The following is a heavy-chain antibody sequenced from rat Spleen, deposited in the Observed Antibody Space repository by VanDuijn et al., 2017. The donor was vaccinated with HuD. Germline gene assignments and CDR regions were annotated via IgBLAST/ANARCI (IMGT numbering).Heavy chain of an antibody. CDR1: GLSLTSNS. J-gene: IGHJ2*01. D-gene: IGHD1-1*01. Sequence: QVQLKESGPGLVQPSQTLSLTCTVSGLSLTSNSVSWVRQPPGKGLEWIAAISSGGSTYFNSVLKSRLSISRDTSKSQVFLKMNSLQTEDTAIYFCTRDPITTRDYFDYWGQGVMVTVSS. CDR2: ISSGGST. CDR3: TRDPITTRDYFDY. V-gene: IGHV2-6*01.